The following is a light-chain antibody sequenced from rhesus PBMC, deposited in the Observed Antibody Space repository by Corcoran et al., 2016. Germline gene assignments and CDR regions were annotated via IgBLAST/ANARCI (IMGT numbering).Light chain of an antibody. CDR2: KAS. Sequence: DIQMTQSPSSLSASVGDTVTITCRASQGISSYLAWYQQKPGKAPKLLIYKASPLQSGVPSRFSGIGSGTDVTLTISSLQPEDFATYHCQQHSSYPYSFGQGTKVEIK. J-gene: IGKJ2*01. V-gene: IGKV1-25*01. CDR3: QQHSSYPYS. CDR1: QGISSY.